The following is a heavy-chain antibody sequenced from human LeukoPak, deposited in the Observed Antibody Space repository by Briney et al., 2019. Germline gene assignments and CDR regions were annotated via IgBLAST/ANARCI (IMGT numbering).Heavy chain of an antibody. CDR1: GYTFTTYW. CDR2: IYPGDSDT. D-gene: IGHD1-26*01. Sequence: RGESLKISCKDSGYTFTTYWIGWVRQMPEKGLEWMGIIYPGDSDTRYSPSFQGQVIMSVDKSISTAYLQWSSLKASDTAMYYCARPSQVGSTRPFESWGQGTMVTVSS. CDR3: ARPSQVGSTRPFES. J-gene: IGHJ3*02. V-gene: IGHV5-51*01.